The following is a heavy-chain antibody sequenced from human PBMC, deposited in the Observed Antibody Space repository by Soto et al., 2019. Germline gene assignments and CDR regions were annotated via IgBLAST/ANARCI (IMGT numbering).Heavy chain of an antibody. CDR2: TYYRSKWFY. Sequence: QVPLQQSGPGLVKPSQTLSLTCDISGDSVSSGSASWNWIRQTPSRGLEWLGRTYYRSKWFYDYAVSVNSRMTITPDTSKNQLSLQLSSVSPEDTAVYYCTRNVGSSWLDSWGQGTLVTVSS. J-gene: IGHJ5*01. V-gene: IGHV6-1*01. CDR1: GDSVSSGSAS. CDR3: TRNVGSSWLDS.